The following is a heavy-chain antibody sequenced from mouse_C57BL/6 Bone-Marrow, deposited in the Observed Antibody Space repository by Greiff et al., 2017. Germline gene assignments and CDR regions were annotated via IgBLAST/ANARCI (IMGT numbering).Heavy chain of an antibody. CDR1: GYTFTSYW. D-gene: IGHD2-5*01. V-gene: IGHV1-55*01. Sequence: QVQLQQPGAELVKPGASVKMSCKASGYTFTSYWITWVKQRPGQGLEWIGDIYPGSGSTNYNEKFKSKATLTVDTSSSTAYMQLSSLTSKDSAVYYCARSYCSNYWLFDVWGTGTTVTVSS. CDR3: ARSYCSNYWLFDV. J-gene: IGHJ1*03. CDR2: IYPGSGST.